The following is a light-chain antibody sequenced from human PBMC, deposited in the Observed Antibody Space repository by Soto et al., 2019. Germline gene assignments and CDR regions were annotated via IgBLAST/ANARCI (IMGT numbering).Light chain of an antibody. J-gene: IGKJ2*01. CDR1: QSLTSTY. CDR2: GAS. V-gene: IGKV3-20*01. Sequence: EIVLTQSPGTLSLSPGERATLSCRASQSLTSTYLAWYQQKPGQAPRLLIYGASSRATGIPDRFSGSWSGTDFTLTISRLEPEDFAIDYCQQYESSPPSYTFGQGTKLEIK. CDR3: QQYESSPPSYT.